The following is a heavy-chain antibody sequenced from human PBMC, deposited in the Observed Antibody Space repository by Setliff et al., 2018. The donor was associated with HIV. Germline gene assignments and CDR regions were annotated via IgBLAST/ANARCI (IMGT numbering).Heavy chain of an antibody. J-gene: IGHJ4*02. CDR1: GFSFGISGMR. CDR3: ARDSGNYAFNY. V-gene: IGHV2-70*04. CDR2: IDWDDDK. D-gene: IGHD3-3*01. Sequence: SGPTLVNPTQTLTLTCTYSGFSFGISGMRVNWIRQSPGKALEWLARIDWDDDKYYSPSLKTRLTISKDTSKNQVILTMTNLDPVDTATYYCARDSGNYAFNYWGLGTLVTVSS.